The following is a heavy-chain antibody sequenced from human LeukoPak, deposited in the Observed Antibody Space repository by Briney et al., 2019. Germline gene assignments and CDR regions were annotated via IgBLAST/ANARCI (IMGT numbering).Heavy chain of an antibody. CDR1: GFTVSRNY. V-gene: IGHV3-66*04. Sequence: GGSLRLSCAASGFTVSRNYMSWVRQAPGKGLEWVSVIYTGDNTYYADSVKDRFTISRDDSKNTLYLQMNSLRAEDTAVYYCAGQIYCTNGICYRKYYFDYWGQGTLVTVSS. CDR2: IYTGDNT. CDR3: AGQIYCTNGICYRKYYFDY. J-gene: IGHJ4*02. D-gene: IGHD2-8*01.